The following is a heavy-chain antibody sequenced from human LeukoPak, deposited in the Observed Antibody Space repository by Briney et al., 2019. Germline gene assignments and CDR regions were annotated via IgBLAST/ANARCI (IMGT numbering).Heavy chain of an antibody. Sequence: GGSLRLSCAASGFTFSSYNMNWVRQAPGKGLEWVSSISSRSSYIYYADSVKGRFTISRDNAKNSLYLQMNSLRAGDTAVYYCARDQHPIGQQGDYWGQGTLVTVSS. CDR1: GFTFSSYN. D-gene: IGHD1/OR15-1a*01. CDR3: ARDQHPIGQQGDY. CDR2: ISSRSSYI. J-gene: IGHJ4*02. V-gene: IGHV3-21*01.